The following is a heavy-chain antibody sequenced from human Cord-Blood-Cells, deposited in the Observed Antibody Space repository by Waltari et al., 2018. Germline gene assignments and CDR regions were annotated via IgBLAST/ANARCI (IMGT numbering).Heavy chain of an antibody. CDR1: GGSISSGGYY. V-gene: IGHV4-31*03. Sequence: QVQLQESGPGLVKPSQTLSLTCTVSGGSISSGGYYWSWIRQHPGKGLEWIGYIYDSVRTYYNPSLKSRVTISLDTSKNQFSLKLSSVTAADTAVYYCARDRYSGYDYYYYYGMDVWGQGTTVTVSS. J-gene: IGHJ6*02. D-gene: IGHD5-12*01. CDR2: IYDSVRT. CDR3: ARDRYSGYDYYYYYGMDV.